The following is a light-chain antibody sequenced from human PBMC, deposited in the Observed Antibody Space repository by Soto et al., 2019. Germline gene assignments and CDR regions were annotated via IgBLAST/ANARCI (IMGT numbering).Light chain of an antibody. CDR2: KAS. V-gene: IGKV1-5*03. CDR1: QSISAW. CDR3: QQYNSYWT. J-gene: IGKJ1*01. Sequence: DIQMTQSPSTLSASVGDRVTITCRASQSISAWLAWYQQKPGKAPKLLIYKASILESGVPSRFSGSGSGTEYTLTISSLQPDDVATYYCQQYNSYWTFGPGTRVEIK.